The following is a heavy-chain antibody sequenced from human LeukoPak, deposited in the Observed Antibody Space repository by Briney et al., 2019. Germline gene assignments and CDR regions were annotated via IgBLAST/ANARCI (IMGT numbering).Heavy chain of an antibody. CDR3: ARGDCSGGNCRFDP. Sequence: GESLRPSCAASGFTFSNYWMHWVRHVPGKGLVWVSYISVDGRTTRYADSVKGRFTISRDNAKNMLYLQMNTLRAEDTAVFYCARGDCSGGNCRFDPWGQGTLVTVSS. D-gene: IGHD2-15*01. CDR1: GFTFSNYW. CDR2: ISVDGRTT. J-gene: IGHJ5*02. V-gene: IGHV3-74*01.